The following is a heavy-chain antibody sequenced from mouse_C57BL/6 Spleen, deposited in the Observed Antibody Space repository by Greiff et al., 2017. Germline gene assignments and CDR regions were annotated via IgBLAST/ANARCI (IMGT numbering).Heavy chain of an antibody. CDR2: ISSGSSTI. CDR1: GFTFSDYG. Sequence: EVHLVESGGGLVKPGGSLKLSCAASGFTFSDYGMHWVRQAPEKGLEWVAYISSGSSTIYYADTVKGRFTISRDNAKNTLFLQMTSLRSEDTAMYYCAKVIYYYGSSCPCYFDVWGTGTTVTVSS. CDR3: AKVIYYYGSSCPCYFDV. D-gene: IGHD1-1*01. J-gene: IGHJ1*03. V-gene: IGHV5-17*01.